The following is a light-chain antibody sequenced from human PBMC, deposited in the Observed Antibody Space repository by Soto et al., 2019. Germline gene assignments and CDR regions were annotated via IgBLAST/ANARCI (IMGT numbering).Light chain of an antibody. Sequence: QSALTQPASVSGSPGQSITISCTGTSSDVGGYDYVSWYQQHPGEAPKLIIYDVTERPSGVPDRFSGSRSGNTASLTISGLQAEDEADYHCCSYAGSYTLVIFGGGTKLTVL. CDR2: DVT. J-gene: IGLJ2*01. V-gene: IGLV2-11*01. CDR3: CSYAGSYTLVI. CDR1: SSDVGGYDY.